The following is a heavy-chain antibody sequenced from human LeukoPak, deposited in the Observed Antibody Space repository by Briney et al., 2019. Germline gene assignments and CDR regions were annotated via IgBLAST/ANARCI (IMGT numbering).Heavy chain of an antibody. Sequence: SETLSLTCTVSAGSISSSSYYWGWIRQHPGKGLEWSGSIYYSGSTYYNPPLKSRVTISVDTSKNQFSLKLSSVTAADTAVYYCARWGYSSSWSLYYFDYSYFDYWGQGTLVTVSS. CDR1: AGSISSSSYY. CDR3: ARWGYSSSWSLYYFDYSYFDY. D-gene: IGHD6-13*01. J-gene: IGHJ4*02. V-gene: IGHV4-39*01. CDR2: IYYSGST.